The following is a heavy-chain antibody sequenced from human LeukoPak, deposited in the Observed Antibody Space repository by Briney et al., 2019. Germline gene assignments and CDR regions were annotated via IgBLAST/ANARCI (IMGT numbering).Heavy chain of an antibody. D-gene: IGHD2-2*01. V-gene: IGHV4-31*03. Sequence: SETLSLTCTVSGGSISSGGYYWSWIRQHPGKGLGWIGYIYYSGSTYYNPSLKSRVTISVDTSKNQFSLKLSSVTAADTAVYYCARALRYCSSTSCFNWFDPWGQGTLVTVSS. CDR1: GGSISSGGYY. J-gene: IGHJ5*02. CDR3: ARALRYCSSTSCFNWFDP. CDR2: IYYSGST.